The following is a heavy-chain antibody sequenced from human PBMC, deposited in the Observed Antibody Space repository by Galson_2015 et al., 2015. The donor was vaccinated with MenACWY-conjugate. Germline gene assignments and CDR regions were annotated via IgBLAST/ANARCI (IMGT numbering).Heavy chain of an antibody. J-gene: IGHJ4*02. CDR2: INSDGSAE. V-gene: IGHV3-74*01. CDR3: ATYCSSPSCYANGSY. D-gene: IGHD2-2*01. Sequence: SLRLSCAASGFTFSRYWMHWVRQSPGKGLVWVSRINSDGSAEDYADSVKGRFTISRDNAKNTLYLQMNSLRAEDTAVYYCATYCSSPSCYANGSYWGQGTLVTVSS. CDR1: GFTFSRYW.